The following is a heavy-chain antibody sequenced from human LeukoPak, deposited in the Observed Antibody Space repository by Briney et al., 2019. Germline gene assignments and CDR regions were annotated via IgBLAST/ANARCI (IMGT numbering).Heavy chain of an antibody. Sequence: GGSLRLSCAAYGFTFNNFEMNWVRQAPGKGLEWDSYVSGSGSEIHYGDSVKGRFTISRDNAKSSLYLQMNSLRAEDTALYYCASKFGAGSYYFDYWGQGTLVTVSS. J-gene: IGHJ4*02. CDR2: VSGSGSEI. D-gene: IGHD3-10*01. CDR3: ASKFGAGSYYFDY. V-gene: IGHV3-48*03. CDR1: GFTFNNFE.